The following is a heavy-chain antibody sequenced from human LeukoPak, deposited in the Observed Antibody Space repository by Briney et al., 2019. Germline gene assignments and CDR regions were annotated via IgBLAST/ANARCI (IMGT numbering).Heavy chain of an antibody. CDR2: ISGSGGST. CDR1: GFTFSSYA. J-gene: IGHJ4*02. CDR3: ANDDFWSGYPDY. D-gene: IGHD3-3*01. Sequence: PGGSLRLSCAASGFTFSSYAMSWVRQAPGKGLEWVSAISGSGGSTYYADSVKGRFTISRDNSKNTLYLQMNSLRAEDTAVYYCANDDFWSGYPDYWGQGTLVTVSS. V-gene: IGHV3-23*01.